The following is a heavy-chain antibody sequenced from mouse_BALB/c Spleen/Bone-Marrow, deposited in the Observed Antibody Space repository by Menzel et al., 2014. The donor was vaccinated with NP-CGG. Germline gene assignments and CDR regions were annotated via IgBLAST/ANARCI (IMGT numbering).Heavy chain of an antibody. CDR1: GFTFSDYY. V-gene: IGHV5-12*02. Sequence: EVQRVESGGGLVQPGGSLKLSCATSGFTFSDYYMYWVRQTPEKRLEWVAYISNGGGSTYYPDTVKGRFTISRDNAKNTLYLQMSRLKSEDTAMYYCASTYYGSPFAYWGQGTLVTVSA. CDR2: ISNGGGST. J-gene: IGHJ3*01. CDR3: ASTYYGSPFAY. D-gene: IGHD2-10*01.